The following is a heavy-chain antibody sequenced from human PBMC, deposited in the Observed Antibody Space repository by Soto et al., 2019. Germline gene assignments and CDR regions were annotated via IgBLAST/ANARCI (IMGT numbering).Heavy chain of an antibody. D-gene: IGHD2-2*02. Sequence: GGSLRLSCAASGFTFSSYGMHWVRQAPGKGLEWVAVISYDGSNKYYADSVKGRFTISRDNSKNTLYLQMNSLRAEDTAVYYCAKDQTQVVPAAIEASYVDYWGQGTLVTVSS. J-gene: IGHJ4*02. CDR2: ISYDGSNK. V-gene: IGHV3-30*18. CDR3: AKDQTQVVPAAIEASYVDY. CDR1: GFTFSSYG.